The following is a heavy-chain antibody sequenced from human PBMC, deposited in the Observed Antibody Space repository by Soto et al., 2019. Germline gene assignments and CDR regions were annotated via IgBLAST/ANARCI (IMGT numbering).Heavy chain of an antibody. CDR3: AKDRPYYDFWSGYYPHFDY. J-gene: IGHJ4*02. D-gene: IGHD3-3*01. CDR2: ISGSGGST. V-gene: IGHV3-23*01. CDR1: GFTFSSYA. Sequence: XGSLRLSCAASGFTFSSYAMSWVRQAPGKGLEWVSAISGSGGSTYYADSVKGRFTISRDNSKNTLYLQMNSLRAEDTAVYYCAKDRPYYDFWSGYYPHFDYWGQGTLVTVSS.